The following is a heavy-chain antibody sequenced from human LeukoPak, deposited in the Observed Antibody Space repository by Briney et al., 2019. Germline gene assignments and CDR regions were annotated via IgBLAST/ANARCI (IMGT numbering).Heavy chain of an antibody. CDR1: GFTFDDYA. CDR2: ISWNSGSI. D-gene: IGHD3-3*01. Sequence: PGGSLRLSCAASGFTFDDYAMHWVRQAPGKGLEWVSGISWNSGSIGYADSVKGRFTISRDNAKNSLYLQMNSLRAEDTALYYCAKDSSITIFGVVPHWFDPWGQGTLVTVSS. V-gene: IGHV3-9*01. J-gene: IGHJ5*02. CDR3: AKDSSITIFGVVPHWFDP.